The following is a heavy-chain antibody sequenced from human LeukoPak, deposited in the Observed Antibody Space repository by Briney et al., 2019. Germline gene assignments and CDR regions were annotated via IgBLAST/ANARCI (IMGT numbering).Heavy chain of an antibody. CDR3: ARANCSSTSCPFDY. Sequence: SETLSLTCAVYGGSFRGYYWSWIPQPPGQGLEWSGEINHSGSTNYNPSPKSRVTISVYTSKNQFSLTLSSVTASHTAVYLCARANCSSTSCPFDYWGQGTLVTVSS. D-gene: IGHD2-2*01. CDR2: INHSGST. V-gene: IGHV4-34*01. J-gene: IGHJ4*02. CDR1: GGSFRGYY.